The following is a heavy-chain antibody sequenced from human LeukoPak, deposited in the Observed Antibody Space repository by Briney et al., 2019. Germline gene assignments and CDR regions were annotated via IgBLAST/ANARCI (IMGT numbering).Heavy chain of an antibody. D-gene: IGHD3-9*01. CDR2: ISGGSSTM. CDR3: ARDRGQTGYYWSYYYYMDV. J-gene: IGHJ6*03. V-gene: IGHV3-48*01. CDR1: GFTFSDYS. Sequence: QPGGSLRLSCAASGFTFSDYSMNWVRPAPGKGLEWVSYISGGSSTMYYADSVKGRFTISRDNAQNSLYLQMNSLRAEDTAVYYCARDRGQTGYYWSYYYYMDVWGIGTTVTVSS.